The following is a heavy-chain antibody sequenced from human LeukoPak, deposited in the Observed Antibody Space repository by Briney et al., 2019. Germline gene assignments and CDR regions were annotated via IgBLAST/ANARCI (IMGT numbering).Heavy chain of an antibody. CDR1: LYIFTSYG. Sequence: ASVKVSCKASLYIFTSYGISWVRQAPGQGLEWMGWISTYNGNTKYAQKFQVRLTMTTDTSTTTAYMELRSLRSDDTAVYYCARLPSDDFWSGYYFKGHFDHWGQGTPVTVSS. CDR2: ISTYNGNT. CDR3: ARLPSDDFWSGYYFKGHFDH. V-gene: IGHV1-18*01. D-gene: IGHD3-3*01. J-gene: IGHJ4*02.